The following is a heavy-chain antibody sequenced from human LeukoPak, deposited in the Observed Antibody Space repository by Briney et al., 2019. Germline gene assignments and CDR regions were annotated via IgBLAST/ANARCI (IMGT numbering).Heavy chain of an antibody. CDR3: ARPRPYYYMDV. CDR1: GLTFSNYW. J-gene: IGHJ6*03. CDR2: IKEDGSEK. Sequence: PGGSLRLSCAASGLTFSNYWMSWVRLAPGRGLEWVASIKEDGSEKYYVDSVKGRFTISRDNAKSSLSLQMNSLRAEDTAVYYCARPRPYYYMDVWGKGTTVTVSS. V-gene: IGHV3-7*01.